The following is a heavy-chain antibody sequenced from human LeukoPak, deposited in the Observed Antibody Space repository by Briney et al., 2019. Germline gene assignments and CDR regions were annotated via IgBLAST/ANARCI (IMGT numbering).Heavy chain of an antibody. D-gene: IGHD4-23*01. V-gene: IGHV4-59*01. CDR3: ARAGGHGANSRLNYFDY. J-gene: IGHJ4*02. Sequence: SETLSLTCTVSGGSISSYYWNWIRQPPGKGLEWIGYIFYSGRTNYNPSLRSRVTMSVDTSKNQFSLKLRSVTAADTAVYYCARAGGHGANSRLNYFDYWGQGTLVTVSS. CDR2: IFYSGRT. CDR1: GGSISSYY.